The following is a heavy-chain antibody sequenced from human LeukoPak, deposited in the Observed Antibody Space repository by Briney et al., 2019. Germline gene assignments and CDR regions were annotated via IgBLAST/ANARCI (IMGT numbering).Heavy chain of an antibody. D-gene: IGHD4/OR15-4a*01. CDR3: ARRAGAYSHPYDY. Sequence: GGSLRLSCVVSGFTFSSYEMNWVRQAPGKGLEWVSYISSRGGIIYYADSVKGRFTMSRDNAKNSLYLQMNSLRAEDTAVYYCARRAGAYSHPYDYWGQGTLVTVSS. J-gene: IGHJ4*02. V-gene: IGHV3-48*03. CDR1: GFTFSSYE. CDR2: ISSRGGII.